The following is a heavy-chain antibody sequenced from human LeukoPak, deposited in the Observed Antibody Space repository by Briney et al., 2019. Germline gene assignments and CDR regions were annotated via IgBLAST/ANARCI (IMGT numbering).Heavy chain of an antibody. D-gene: IGHD1-26*01. CDR1: GFTFSNHA. Sequence: PGGSLRLSCVASGFTFSNHAMTWVRQAPGKGLEWVSAISGSGGSTYYADSVKGRFTISRDSSKNTLYLQMNSLRAEDTAVYYCAKASGSGSYLADYYFDYWGQGTLVTVSS. V-gene: IGHV3-23*01. J-gene: IGHJ4*02. CDR3: AKASGSGSYLADYYFDY. CDR2: ISGSGGST.